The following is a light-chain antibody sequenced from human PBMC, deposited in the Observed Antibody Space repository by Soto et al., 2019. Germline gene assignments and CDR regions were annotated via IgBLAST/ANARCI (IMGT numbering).Light chain of an antibody. J-gene: IGLJ2*01. V-gene: IGLV5-45*03. CDR1: SGINVGTYR. Sequence: QLVLTQPSSLSASPGASASLTCTLRSGINVGTYRIYWYQQKPGSPPQYLLSYKSDSDKQQGSGVPSRFSGSKDASANAGILLISGLQSEDEADYYCMIWHSSASVFGGGTKLTVL. CDR2: YKSDSDK. CDR3: MIWHSSASV.